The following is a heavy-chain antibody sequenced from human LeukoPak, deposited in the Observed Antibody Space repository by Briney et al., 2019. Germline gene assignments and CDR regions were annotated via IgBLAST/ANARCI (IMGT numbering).Heavy chain of an antibody. CDR1: GGSISSNNW. V-gene: IGHV4-4*02. D-gene: IGHD3-10*01. Sequence: SETLSLTCGVSGGSISSNNWWSWVRQPPGKGLEWIGEMYHTGSTNYNPSLKSRVTISVDTSKNQFSLKLSSVTAADTAVYYCAREGAITMVRGRFDYWGQGTLVTVSS. J-gene: IGHJ4*02. CDR2: MYHTGST. CDR3: AREGAITMVRGRFDY.